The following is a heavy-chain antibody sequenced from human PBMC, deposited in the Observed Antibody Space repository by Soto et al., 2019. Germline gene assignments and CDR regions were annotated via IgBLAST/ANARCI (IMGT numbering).Heavy chain of an antibody. J-gene: IGHJ4*02. CDR2: IYYSGST. Sequence: PSXTLSLTCTVSGGSISSYYWSCIRQPPLKGLEWIGYIYYSGSTNYNPSLKSRVTISVDTSKNQFSLKLSSVTAADTAVYYCARHAICSGGSCYSDFDYWGQGTLVTVSS. CDR3: ARHAICSGGSCYSDFDY. D-gene: IGHD2-15*01. CDR1: GGSISSYY. V-gene: IGHV4-59*08.